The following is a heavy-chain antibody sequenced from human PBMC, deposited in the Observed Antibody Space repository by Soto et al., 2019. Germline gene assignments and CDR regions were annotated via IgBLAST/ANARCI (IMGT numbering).Heavy chain of an antibody. V-gene: IGHV3-7*01. D-gene: IGHD2-8*02. CDR2: IRQDGSEI. CDR3: ARRGRRDTWSMDV. CDR1: GFTISPYW. J-gene: IGHJ6*01. Sequence: EVQLVESGGGLVQPGGSLRLSCAASGFTISPYWMSWVRQLPGKGLEWMANIRQDGSEIYYADSVNGRFTISRDNGKNSLYLQMNSLRAEDTAVYYCARRGRRDTWSMDVWGQGTTVTVSS.